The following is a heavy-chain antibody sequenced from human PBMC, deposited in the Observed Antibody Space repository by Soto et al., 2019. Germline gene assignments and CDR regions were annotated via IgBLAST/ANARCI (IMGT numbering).Heavy chain of an antibody. Sequence: SETLSLTCTVSGGSISSYYWSWIRQPPGKGLEWIGYIYYSGSTNYNPSLKSRVTISVDTSKNQFSLKLSSVTAADTAVYYCARLVATISGLLITNYYYMDVWGKGTTVTVSS. V-gene: IGHV4-59*01. J-gene: IGHJ6*03. CDR3: ARLVATISGLLITNYYYMDV. CDR1: GGSISSYY. CDR2: IYYSGST. D-gene: IGHD5-12*01.